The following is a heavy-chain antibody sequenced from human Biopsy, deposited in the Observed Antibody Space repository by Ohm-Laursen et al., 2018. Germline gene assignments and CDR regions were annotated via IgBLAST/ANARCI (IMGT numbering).Heavy chain of an antibody. D-gene: IGHD4-11*01. Sequence: SLRLSCAASGITFNSDCMSWVRQAPGKGLEWVAIIREHGNEEFYVDSVKGRFTISGDNARNSVYLQMNSLRAEDTAIYYCARGNGPSAWGQGTLVTVSS. V-gene: IGHV3-7*04. CDR3: ARGNGPSA. J-gene: IGHJ5*02. CDR1: GITFNSDC. CDR2: IREHGNEE.